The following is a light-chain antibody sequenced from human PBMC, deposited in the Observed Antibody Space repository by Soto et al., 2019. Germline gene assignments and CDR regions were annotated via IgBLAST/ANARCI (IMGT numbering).Light chain of an antibody. CDR2: GAS. J-gene: IGKJ1*01. CDR3: QQYYNWRT. CDR1: PSVSSSY. V-gene: IGKV3-20*01. Sequence: EIVVTQSPGTLSLSPGERATLSCRASPSVSSSYLAWYQQKPGQAPRLLIYGASSRATGIPDRFSGSGSGTEFTLTISSLQSEDFAVYYCQQYYNWRTFGQVTKVDIK.